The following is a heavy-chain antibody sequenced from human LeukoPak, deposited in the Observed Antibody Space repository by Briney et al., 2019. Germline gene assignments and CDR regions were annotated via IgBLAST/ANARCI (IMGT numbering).Heavy chain of an antibody. CDR2: IKPDSGSS. V-gene: IGHV1-2*02. Sequence: ASVKVSCKASGYTFTAYYIHWLRQAPGQGPEWMGWIKPDSGSSHYAQKFQGRVTMTRDTSNNSAYMDLTRLKSDDTALYYCARARVPIAVAGLYYFDYWGQGALVTVPS. D-gene: IGHD6-19*01. J-gene: IGHJ4*02. CDR3: ARARVPIAVAGLYYFDY. CDR1: GYTFTAYY.